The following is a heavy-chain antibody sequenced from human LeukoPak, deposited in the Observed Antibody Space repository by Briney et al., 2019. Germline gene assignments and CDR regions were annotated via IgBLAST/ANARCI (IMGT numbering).Heavy chain of an antibody. D-gene: IGHD6-13*01. CDR3: AITGYSSSWYQPNYYYYGMDV. J-gene: IGHJ6*02. CDR2: ISSGSSYI. CDR1: GFTFSAYS. Sequence: GGSLRLSCAASGFTFSAYSMTWIRQAPGKGLEWVSYISSGSSYIYYADSVKGRFTISRDNAKNSLYLQMNSLRAEDTAVYYCAITGYSSSWYQPNYYYYGMDVWGQGTTVTVSS. V-gene: IGHV3-11*06.